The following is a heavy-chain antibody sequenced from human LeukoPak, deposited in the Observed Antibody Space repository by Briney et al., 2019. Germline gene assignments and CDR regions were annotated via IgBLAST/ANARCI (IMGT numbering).Heavy chain of an antibody. Sequence: GGSLRLSCAASGFTFDDYAMHWVRQAPGKGLEWVSGISWNSGSIGYADSVKGRFTISRDNAKNSLYLQMNSLRAEDTALYYCAKDLSEDTAMAHFDYWGQGTLVTVSS. CDR3: AKDLSEDTAMAHFDY. J-gene: IGHJ4*02. V-gene: IGHV3-9*01. D-gene: IGHD5-18*01. CDR2: ISWNSGSI. CDR1: GFTFDDYA.